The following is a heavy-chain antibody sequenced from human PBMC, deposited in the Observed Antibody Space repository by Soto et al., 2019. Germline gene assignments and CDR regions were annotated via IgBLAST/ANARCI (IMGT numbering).Heavy chain of an antibody. J-gene: IGHJ4*02. CDR1: GGTFSSHA. CDR3: ARGIDGYYRDY. CDR2: IIPIFGTA. V-gene: IGHV1-69*13. D-gene: IGHD3-10*01. Sequence: SVKVSCKASGGTFSSHAISWVRQVPGQGLEWMGGIIPIFGTANYAQKFQGRVTITADESTSTAYMELSSLRSEDTAVYYCARGIDGYYRDYWGQGPLVTVSS.